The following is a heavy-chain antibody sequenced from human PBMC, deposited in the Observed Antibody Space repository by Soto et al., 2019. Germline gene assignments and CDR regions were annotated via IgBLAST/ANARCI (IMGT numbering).Heavy chain of an antibody. D-gene: IGHD6-13*01. Sequence: QVQLVESGGGVVQPGRSLRLSCAASGFTFSSYAMHWVRQAPGKGLEWVAVISYDGSNKYYADSVKGRFTISRDNSKNTLYLQMNSLRAEDTAVYYCARDQGSRRWYEKSYFDYWGQGTLVTVSS. CDR2: ISYDGSNK. CDR3: ARDQGSRRWYEKSYFDY. CDR1: GFTFSSYA. V-gene: IGHV3-30-3*01. J-gene: IGHJ4*02.